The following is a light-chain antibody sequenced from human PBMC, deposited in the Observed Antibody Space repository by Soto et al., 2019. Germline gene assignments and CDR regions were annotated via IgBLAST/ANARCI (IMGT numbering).Light chain of an antibody. CDR2: DVT. V-gene: IGLV2-11*01. Sequence: QSALSQPRSMSESPGQSVTISCSGTSRDVGAYNYVSWYQHHPGKAPKLMIYDVTRRPSGVPDRFSGSKSGNTASLTISGLQTDDEADYYCCSHAGGYTWVFGGGTQLTVL. CDR3: CSHAGGYTWV. CDR1: SRDVGAYNY. J-gene: IGLJ3*02.